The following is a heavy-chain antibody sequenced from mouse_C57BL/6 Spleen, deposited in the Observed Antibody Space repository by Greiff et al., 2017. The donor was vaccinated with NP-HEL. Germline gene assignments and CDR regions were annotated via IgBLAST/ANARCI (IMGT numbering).Heavy chain of an antibody. V-gene: IGHV1-81*01. Sequence: LVESGAELARPGASVKLSCKASGYTFTSYGISWVKQRTGQGLEWIGEIYPRSGNTYYNEKFKGKATLTADKSSSTAYMELRSLTSEDSAVYFCATYSNYSFAYWGQGTLVTVSA. CDR1: GYTFTSYG. J-gene: IGHJ3*01. CDR2: IYPRSGNT. D-gene: IGHD2-5*01. CDR3: ATYSNYSFAY.